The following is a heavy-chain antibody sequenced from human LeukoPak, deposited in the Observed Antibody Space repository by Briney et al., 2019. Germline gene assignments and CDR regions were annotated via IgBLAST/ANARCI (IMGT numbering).Heavy chain of an antibody. D-gene: IGHD3-3*01. Sequence: PSETLSLTCAVYGGSFSGYYWSWIRQPPGKGLEWIGEINHSGSTNYNPSLKSRVTISVDTSKNQFSLKLSSVAAADTAVYYCARSPIFGDYFDYWGQGTLVTVSS. CDR2: INHSGST. CDR1: GGSFSGYY. J-gene: IGHJ4*02. V-gene: IGHV4-34*01. CDR3: ARSPIFGDYFDY.